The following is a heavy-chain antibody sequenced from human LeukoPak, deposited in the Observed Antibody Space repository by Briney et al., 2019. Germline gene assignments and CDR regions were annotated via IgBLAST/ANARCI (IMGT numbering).Heavy chain of an antibody. CDR2: IIPIFGTA. Sequence: SVKVSCKASGGTFSSYAISWVRQAPGQGLEWMGGIIPIFGTANYAQKFQGRVTMTRNTSISTAYMELSSLRSEDTAVYYCASFWYSSSWFDYWGQGTLVTVSS. D-gene: IGHD6-13*01. CDR3: ASFWYSSSWFDY. J-gene: IGHJ4*02. V-gene: IGHV1-69*05. CDR1: GGTFSSYA.